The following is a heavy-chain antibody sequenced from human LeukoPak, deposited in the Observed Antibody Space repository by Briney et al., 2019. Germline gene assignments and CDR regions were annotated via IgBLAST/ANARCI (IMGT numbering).Heavy chain of an antibody. V-gene: IGHV2-70*11. D-gene: IGHD6-19*01. Sequence: GSGPTLVNPTQTLTLTCTFSGFSLSTSGMCVSWIRQPPGKALEWLARIDWDDDKYYSTSLKTRLTIPKDTSKNQVVLTMTNMDPVDTATYYCARIRRSNSGWFLFDYWGQGTLVTVSS. CDR3: ARIRRSNSGWFLFDY. J-gene: IGHJ4*02. CDR1: GFSLSTSGMC. CDR2: IDWDDDK.